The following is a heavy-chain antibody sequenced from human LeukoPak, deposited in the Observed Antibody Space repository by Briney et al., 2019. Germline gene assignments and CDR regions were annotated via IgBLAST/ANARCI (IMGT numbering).Heavy chain of an antibody. CDR3: ARDVGLRFLEWLLGY. D-gene: IGHD3-3*01. J-gene: IGHJ4*02. V-gene: IGHV1-2*02. CDR1: GYTFTGYY. Sequence: GASVKVSCKASGYTFTGYYMHWVRQAPGQGLEWMGWINPNSGGTNYAQKFQGRVTMTRDTSISTAYMELSRLRSDDTAVYYCARDVGLRFLEWLLGYWGQGTLVTVSS. CDR2: INPNSGGT.